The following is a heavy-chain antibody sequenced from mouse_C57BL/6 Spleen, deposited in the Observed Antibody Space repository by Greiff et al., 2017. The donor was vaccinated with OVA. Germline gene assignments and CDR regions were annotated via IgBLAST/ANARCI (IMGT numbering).Heavy chain of an antibody. CDR3: AHYSNYYAMDY. CDR1: GYAFTNYL. V-gene: IGHV1-54*01. Sequence: VQLVESGAELVRPGTSVKVSCKASGYAFTNYLIEWVKQRPGQGLEWIGVINPGSGGTNYNEKFKGKATLTADKSSSTAYMQLSSLTSEDSAVYFCAHYSNYYAMDYWGQGTSVTVSS. J-gene: IGHJ4*01. CDR2: INPGSGGT. D-gene: IGHD2-5*01.